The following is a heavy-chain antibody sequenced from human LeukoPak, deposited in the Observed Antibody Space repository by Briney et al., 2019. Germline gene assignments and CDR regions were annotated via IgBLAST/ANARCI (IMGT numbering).Heavy chain of an antibody. CDR2: VYYNGGT. D-gene: IGHD1-26*01. Sequence: SETLSLTCTVSGGSISSYYWSWIRQSPGKGLEWVGYVYYNGGTTYNPSLKSRVTISVDTSKNQFFLKLNSVTAADTAVYYCAREGILPYSGTSTSSYAFDVWGQGTMVTVSS. V-gene: IGHV4-59*01. J-gene: IGHJ3*01. CDR1: GGSISSYY. CDR3: AREGILPYSGTSTSSYAFDV.